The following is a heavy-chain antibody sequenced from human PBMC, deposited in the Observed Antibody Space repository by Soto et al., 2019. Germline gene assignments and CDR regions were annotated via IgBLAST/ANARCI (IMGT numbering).Heavy chain of an antibody. CDR3: ARTQLWFGGMDV. V-gene: IGHV4-61*01. D-gene: IGHD3-10*01. CDR2: IYYSGST. Sequence: SETLSLTCSVSDDSINSDKYYWSWIRQPPGKGLEWIGYIYYSGSTNYNPSLKSRVTISVDTSKNQFSLKLSSVTAADTAVYYCARTQLWFGGMDVWGKGTTVTVSS. CDR1: DDSINSDKYY. J-gene: IGHJ6*04.